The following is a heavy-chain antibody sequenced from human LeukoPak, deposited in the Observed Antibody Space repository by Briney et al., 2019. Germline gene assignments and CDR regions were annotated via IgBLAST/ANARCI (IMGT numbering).Heavy chain of an antibody. CDR1: RFTFSSYS. D-gene: IGHD2-15*01. V-gene: IGHV3-21*01. CDR3: ARDGGPRGPLHLDY. Sequence: PGGALRLSCAASRFTFSSYSMNWVRQAPGKGLEWVSSISSSSSYIYYADSVKGRFTISRDNAQNSLYLQMNCLRAEDTAVYYCARDGGPRGPLHLDYWGQGTLVTVSS. CDR2: ISSSSSYI. J-gene: IGHJ4*02.